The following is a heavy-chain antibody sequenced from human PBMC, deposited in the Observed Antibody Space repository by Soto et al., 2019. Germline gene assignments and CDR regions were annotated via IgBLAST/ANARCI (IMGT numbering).Heavy chain of an antibody. CDR3: VKGYHLLRYYFAF. V-gene: IGHV3-64D*06. J-gene: IGHJ4*01. CDR1: GFTFSNYA. CDR2: ITSDGDST. Sequence: GGSLRLSCSVSGFTFSNYAMHWVRQAPGKGLEYVSGITSDGDSTWHADSVKDRFTISRDNSKNTLFLQMSSLRGEDTAIYYFVKGYHLLRYYFAFWGPGTLVTVSS. D-gene: IGHD2-15*01.